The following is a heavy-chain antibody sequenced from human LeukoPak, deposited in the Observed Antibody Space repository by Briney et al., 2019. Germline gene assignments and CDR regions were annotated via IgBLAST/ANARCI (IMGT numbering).Heavy chain of an antibody. CDR1: GFSFSTYW. CDR2: IKQDGGEK. D-gene: IGHD6-19*01. CDR3: AKDHDSSGWDYFDY. J-gene: IGHJ4*02. V-gene: IGHV3-7*01. Sequence: GGSLRLSCVASGFSFSTYWMRWVRQAPGKGLEWVANIKQDGGEKYYVDSVKGRFTISRDNAENSVYLQMNRLRVEDTAVYYCAKDHDSSGWDYFDYWGQGTLVTVSS.